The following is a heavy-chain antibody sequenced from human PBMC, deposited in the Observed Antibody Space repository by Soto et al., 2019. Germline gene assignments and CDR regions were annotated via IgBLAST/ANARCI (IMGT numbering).Heavy chain of an antibody. CDR1: GVSISSSNYY. CDR3: VSAAKWELLFDY. Sequence: SETLSLTCPVSGVSISSSNYYWAWLRQPPGKGLEWIGNIYYTEGTYYNPSLKSRVTISVDTSKNQVSLKLFSVTAADTAVYYCVSAAKWELLFDYWGQGTLVTVSS. J-gene: IGHJ4*02. V-gene: IGHV4-39*01. CDR2: IYYTEGT. D-gene: IGHD1-26*01.